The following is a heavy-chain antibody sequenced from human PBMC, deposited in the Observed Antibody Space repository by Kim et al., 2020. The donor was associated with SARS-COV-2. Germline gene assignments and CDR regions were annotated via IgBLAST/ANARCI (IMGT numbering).Heavy chain of an antibody. CDR2: INTNTGNP. D-gene: IGHD1-1*01. V-gene: IGHV7-4-1*02. Sequence: ASVKVSCKASGYTFTSYAMNWVRQAPGQGLEWMGWINTNTGNPTYAQGFTGRFVFSLDTSVSTAYLQISSLKAEDTAVYYCAREAWNDLSNKYFQHWGQGTLVTVSS. CDR1: GYTFTSYA. CDR3: AREAWNDLSNKYFQH. J-gene: IGHJ1*01.